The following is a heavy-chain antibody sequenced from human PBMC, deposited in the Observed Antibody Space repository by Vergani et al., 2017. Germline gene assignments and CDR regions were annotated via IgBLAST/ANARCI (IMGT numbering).Heavy chain of an antibody. CDR3: AKDPIIRYSGSYGMDV. D-gene: IGHD1-26*01. CDR1: GFIFSNYA. Sequence: EVQLLESGGGLVQPGGSPRLSCAASGFIFSNYAMSWVRQAPGKELEWVSDISGNSNNTYYTYYADSVKGRFTISRDNSKNTLYLQMNSLRAEDTAVYYCAKDPIIRYSGSYGMDVWGQGTTVTVSS. CDR2: ISGNSNNTYYT. J-gene: IGHJ6*02. V-gene: IGHV3-23*01.